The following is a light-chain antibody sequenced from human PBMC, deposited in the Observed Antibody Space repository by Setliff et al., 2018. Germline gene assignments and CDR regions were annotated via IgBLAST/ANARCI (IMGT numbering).Light chain of an antibody. CDR1: SSNIGHNY. V-gene: IGLV1-51*01. CDR2: GSD. J-gene: IGLJ3*02. CDR3: GTWDSGLNVVV. Sequence: QSALTQPPSVSAAPGQMITISCSGSSSNIGHNYVSWYQHAPETAPKLVIYGSDKRPSGIPHRFSASSSGTTATLVITGLQPGDEADYYCGTWDSGLNVVVFGGGTK.